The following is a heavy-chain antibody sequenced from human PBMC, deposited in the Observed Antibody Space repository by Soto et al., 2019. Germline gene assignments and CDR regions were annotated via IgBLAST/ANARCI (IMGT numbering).Heavy chain of an antibody. J-gene: IGHJ4*02. V-gene: IGHV1-2*02. Sequence: VASVKVSCKASGYTFTGYYMHWVRQAPGQGLEWMGWINPNSGGTNYAQKFQGRVTMTRDTSISTAYMELSRLRSDDTAVYYCASSPWRYYDSSGYYYFDYWGQGTLVTVSS. CDR3: ASSPWRYYDSSGYYYFDY. CDR1: GYTFTGYY. CDR2: INPNSGGT. D-gene: IGHD3-22*01.